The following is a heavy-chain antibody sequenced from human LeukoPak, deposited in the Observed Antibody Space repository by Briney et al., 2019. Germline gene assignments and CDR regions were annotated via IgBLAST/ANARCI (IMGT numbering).Heavy chain of an antibody. CDR3: AREIMYGSAYDY. Sequence: GGSLRLSCAASGFTFSSYWMSWVRQAPGKGLEWVANIKQDGSEKYYVDSVKGRFTVSRDNDKNSLYLQMNSLRAEDTAVYYCAREIMYGSAYDYCGQGTLVTVSS. CDR2: IKQDGSEK. D-gene: IGHD3-10*01. J-gene: IGHJ4*02. V-gene: IGHV3-7*01. CDR1: GFTFSSYW.